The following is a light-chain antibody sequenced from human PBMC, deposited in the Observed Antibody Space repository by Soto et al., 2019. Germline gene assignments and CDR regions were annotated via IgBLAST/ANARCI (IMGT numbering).Light chain of an antibody. CDR1: QSVSSSY. CDR2: GAS. Sequence: EIVLTQSPDTLSFSPGERATLSCRASQSVSSSYLAWYQQKPGQAPRLLIYGASSRATGIPDRFSGSGSGTDFTLTISRLEPEDLAVYFCQQYDTSPPSTFGQGTRLEIK. V-gene: IGKV3-20*01. CDR3: QQYDTSPPST. J-gene: IGKJ5*01.